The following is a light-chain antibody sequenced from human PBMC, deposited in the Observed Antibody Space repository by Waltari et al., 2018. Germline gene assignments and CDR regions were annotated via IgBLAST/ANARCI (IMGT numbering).Light chain of an antibody. CDR3: QQRRDWPIT. V-gene: IGKV3-11*01. Sequence: EIVLTQSPATLSLSPGDRATLSCRASHSVVTSLAWYQQKLGQAPRLLIYEVFYRATGIPARFSGRGSGTDFTLTSSSLEPEDFALDFCQQRRDWPITFGQGTRLEIK. J-gene: IGKJ5*01. CDR2: EVF. CDR1: HSVVTS.